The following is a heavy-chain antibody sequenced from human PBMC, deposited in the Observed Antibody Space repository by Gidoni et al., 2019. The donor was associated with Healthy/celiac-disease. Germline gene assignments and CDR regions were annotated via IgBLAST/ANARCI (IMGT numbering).Heavy chain of an antibody. CDR1: GFTFDAYA. CDR3: AKGSRGLGHDSSCYHAS. D-gene: IGHD3-22*01. J-gene: IGHJ4*02. V-gene: IGHV3-9*01. Sequence: EVQQVESGGGLVQPGRYLRLACAASGFTFDAYATHWVRQAPGKGLGWGLGSSWNCGSIGYPDSVKGRFTIPRDNANNALYLQMNSRRAEDAAVYYCAKGSRGLGHDSSCYHASRGQGTLVTVPS. CDR2: SSWNCGSI.